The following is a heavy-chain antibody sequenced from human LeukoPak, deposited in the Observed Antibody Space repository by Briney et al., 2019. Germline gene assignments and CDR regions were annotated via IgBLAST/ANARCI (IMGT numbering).Heavy chain of an antibody. CDR2: ISGSGGST. Sequence: GGSLRLSCAASGFTFSSYAMSWVRQAPGKGLEWVSAISGSGGSTYYADSVMGRFTISRDNSKNTLYLQMNSLRAEDTAVYYCVKDPINLPGNYWGQGTLVTVSS. CDR3: VKDPINLPGNY. V-gene: IGHV3-23*01. J-gene: IGHJ4*02. D-gene: IGHD1-1*01. CDR1: GFTFSSYA.